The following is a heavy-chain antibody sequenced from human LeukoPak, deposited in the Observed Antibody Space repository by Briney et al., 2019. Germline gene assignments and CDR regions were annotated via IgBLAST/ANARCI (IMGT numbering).Heavy chain of an antibody. J-gene: IGHJ5*02. CDR2: IYYSGST. D-gene: IGHD4-17*01. CDR3: ARGNHRDGDFGCWFDP. CDR1: GGSISSYY. V-gene: IGHV4-59*08. Sequence: SETLSLTCTVSGGSISSYYWSWIRQPPGKGLEWIGYIYYSGSTNYNPSLKSRVTISVDTSKNQFPLNLSSVTAADTAVYYCARGNHRDGDFGCWFDPWGQGTLVTVSS.